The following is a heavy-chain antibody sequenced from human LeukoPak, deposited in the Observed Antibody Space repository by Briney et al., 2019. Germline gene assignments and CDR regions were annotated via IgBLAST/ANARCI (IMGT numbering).Heavy chain of an antibody. CDR3: TPLSVASSFDY. CDR1: EFAFSVYE. Sequence: GGSLRLSCAASEFAFSVYEMYWVRQAPGKGLEWVSYISSSGGTRYYADSVKGRFTISRDNAKNSLYLQMNSLRADDTAVYYCTPLSVASSFDYWGQGALVTVSS. D-gene: IGHD6-19*01. J-gene: IGHJ4*02. V-gene: IGHV3-48*03. CDR2: ISSSGGTR.